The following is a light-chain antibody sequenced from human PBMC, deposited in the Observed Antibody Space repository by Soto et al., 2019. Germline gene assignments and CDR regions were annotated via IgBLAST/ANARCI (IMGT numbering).Light chain of an antibody. CDR2: DVS. V-gene: IGLV2-11*01. J-gene: IGLJ1*01. Sequence: QSALTQPRSVSGSPGQSVTISCNETSSNVGGYNYVSWYQQHPGKAPKLMIYDVSKRPSGVPDRFSGSKSGNTASLTISGLQAEDEADYYCCSYAGSYTYVFGTGTKVTV. CDR3: CSYAGSYTYV. CDR1: SSNVGGYNY.